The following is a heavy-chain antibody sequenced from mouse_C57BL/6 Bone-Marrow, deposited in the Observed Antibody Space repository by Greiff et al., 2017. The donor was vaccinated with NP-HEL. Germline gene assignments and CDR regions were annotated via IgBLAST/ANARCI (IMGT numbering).Heavy chain of an antibody. CDR2: INPNNGGT. J-gene: IGHJ2*01. CDR3: ARRVFITTVVDY. CDR1: GYTFTDYY. V-gene: IGHV1-26*01. Sequence: EVQLQQSGPELVKPGASVKISCKASGYTFTDYYMNWVKQSHGKSLEWIGDINPNNGGTSYNQKFKGKATLTVDKSSSTAYMELRSLTSEDSAVYYCARRVFITTVVDYWGQGTTLTVSS. D-gene: IGHD1-1*01.